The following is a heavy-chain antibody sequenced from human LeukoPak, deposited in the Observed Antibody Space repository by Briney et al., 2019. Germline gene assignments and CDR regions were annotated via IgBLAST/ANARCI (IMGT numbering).Heavy chain of an antibody. CDR3: ARVPSHCSSTSCPLGFDY. Sequence: ASVKVSCKASGYTFTSYDINWVRQATGQGLEWMGWMNPNSGNTGYAQKFQGRVTITRNTSISTAYMELSSLRSEDTAVYYCARVPSHCSSTSCPLGFDYWGQGTLVTVSS. CDR1: GYTFTSYD. V-gene: IGHV1-8*03. CDR2: MNPNSGNT. D-gene: IGHD2-2*01. J-gene: IGHJ4*02.